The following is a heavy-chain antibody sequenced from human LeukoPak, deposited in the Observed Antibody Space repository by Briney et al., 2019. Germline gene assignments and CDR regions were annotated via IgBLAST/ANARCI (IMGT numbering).Heavy chain of an antibody. J-gene: IGHJ6*03. D-gene: IGHD3-16*01. CDR2: MNPNSGNT. CDR1: GGTFSSYA. V-gene: IGHV1-8*02. Sequence: GASVKVSCKASGGTFSSYAISWVRQATGQGLEWMGWMNPNSGNTGYAQKFQGRVTMTRNTSISTAYMELSSLRSEDTAVYYCARVFYVTSRYYYYYYMDVWGKGTTVTVSS. CDR3: ARVFYVTSRYYYYYYMDV.